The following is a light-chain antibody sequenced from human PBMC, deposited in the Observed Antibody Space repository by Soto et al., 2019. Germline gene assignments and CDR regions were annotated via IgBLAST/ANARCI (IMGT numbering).Light chain of an antibody. CDR3: QQNYSTPRT. CDR1: QDITTD. Sequence: IQITQSPSCLCSCGVDIVSIPCRASQDITTDLGWYQQIPGKAPKRLIYDASTLQTGVPSRFSGSGSGTEFTLTISSLQPEDFATYYCQQNYSTPRTFGQGTKVDIK. J-gene: IGKJ1*01. V-gene: IGKV1-17*01. CDR2: DAS.